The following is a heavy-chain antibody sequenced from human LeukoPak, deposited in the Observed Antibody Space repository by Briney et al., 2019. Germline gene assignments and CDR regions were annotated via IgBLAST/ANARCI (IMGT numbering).Heavy chain of an antibody. Sequence: RESLKISCKGSGYSFTSYWIGWVRQMPGKGLEWMGIIYPGDSDTRYSPSFQGQVTISADKSISTAYLQWSSLKASDTAVYYCARSPYDFWSGLRKWLDPWGQGTLVTVSS. J-gene: IGHJ5*02. CDR2: IYPGDSDT. CDR1: GYSFTSYW. V-gene: IGHV5-51*01. D-gene: IGHD3-3*01. CDR3: ARSPYDFWSGLRKWLDP.